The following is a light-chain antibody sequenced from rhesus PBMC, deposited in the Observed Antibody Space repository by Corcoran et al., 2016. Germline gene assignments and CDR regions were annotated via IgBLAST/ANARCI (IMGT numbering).Light chain of an antibody. V-gene: IGKV1-74*01. CDR1: ENVNNY. CDR2: KAS. Sequence: DIQMTQSPSSLSAFVGDRVTITCRASENVNNYLNWYQQKPGKAPKLLIYKASTLQSGVPSRCSGSGSGTDYTFTISSLQPEDVATYYCQQGYGTPYSFGQGTKVEIK. CDR3: QQGYGTPYS. J-gene: IGKJ2*01.